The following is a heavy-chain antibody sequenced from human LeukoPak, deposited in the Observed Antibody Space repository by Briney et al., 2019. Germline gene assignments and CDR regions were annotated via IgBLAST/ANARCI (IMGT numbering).Heavy chain of an antibody. CDR2: ISSSSSYI. D-gene: IGHD3-3*01. J-gene: IGHJ6*02. Sequence: PGGSLRLSCAASGFTFSSYCMSWVRQAPGKGLEWVSSISSSSSYIYYADSVKGRFTISRDNAKNSLYLQMNSRRAEDTAVYYCARDLGDFWSGYYLSSLYGMDVWGQGTTVTVSS. CDR1: GFTFSSYC. V-gene: IGHV3-21*01. CDR3: ARDLGDFWSGYYLSSLYGMDV.